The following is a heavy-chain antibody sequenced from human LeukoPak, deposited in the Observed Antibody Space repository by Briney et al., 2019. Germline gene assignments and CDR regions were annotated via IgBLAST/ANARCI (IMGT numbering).Heavy chain of an antibody. CDR2: IYPGDSDT. V-gene: IGHV5-51*01. Sequence: GESLKISCQGSGYRFTNHWIAWVRQMPGKGLEWMGIIYPGDSDTRYSPSFQGQVTISADKSISTAYLQWSSLKASDTAMYYCARLDRPSVGATIHFPDRYYYYGMDVWGQGTTVTVSS. J-gene: IGHJ6*02. CDR1: GYRFTNHW. CDR3: ARLDRPSVGATIHFPDRYYYYGMDV. D-gene: IGHD1-26*01.